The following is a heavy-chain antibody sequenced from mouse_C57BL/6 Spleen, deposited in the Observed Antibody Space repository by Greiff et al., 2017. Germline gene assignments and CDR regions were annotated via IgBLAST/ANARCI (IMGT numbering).Heavy chain of an antibody. CDR2: ISDGGSYT. V-gene: IGHV5-4*01. J-gene: IGHJ2*01. D-gene: IGHD1-1*01. CDR3: ARDDGSPYYFDY. CDR1: GFTFRSYA. Sequence: EVKVVESGGGLVKPGGSLKLSCAASGFTFRSYAMSWVRQTPEKRLKWVATISDGGSYTYYPDNVKGRFTISRDNAKNNLYLQMSHLKSEDTAMYYCARDDGSPYYFDYWGQGTTLTVSS.